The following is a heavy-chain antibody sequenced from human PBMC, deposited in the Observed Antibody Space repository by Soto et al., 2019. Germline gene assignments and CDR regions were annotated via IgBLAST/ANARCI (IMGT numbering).Heavy chain of an antibody. CDR3: ARVRGGRDIVVVPAAIYFDY. CDR1: GFTFSSYS. D-gene: IGHD2-2*01. J-gene: IGHJ4*02. V-gene: IGHV3-21*01. CDR2: ISSSSSYI. Sequence: GGSLRLSCAASGFTFSSYSMNWVRQAPGKGLEWVSSISSSSSYIYYADSVKGRFTISRDNAKNSLYLQMNSLRAEDTAVYYCARVRGGRDIVVVPAAIYFDYWGQGTLVTVSS.